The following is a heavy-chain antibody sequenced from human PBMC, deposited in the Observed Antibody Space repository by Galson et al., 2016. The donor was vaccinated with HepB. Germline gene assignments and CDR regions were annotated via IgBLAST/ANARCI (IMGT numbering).Heavy chain of an antibody. J-gene: IGHJ2*01. D-gene: IGHD2-15*01. CDR2: IHYTGTT. CDR3: ARPADCSGDRCGWYFDV. Sequence: SETLSLTCTVSGSSISSYFWSWIRQPPGKELEWIGYIHYTGTTDSNPSLKSRVTISVDTSKKQFSLNLRSVTSADTAVYFCARPADCSGDRCGWYFDVWGRGTLVTVSS. V-gene: IGHV4-59*01. CDR1: GSSISSYF.